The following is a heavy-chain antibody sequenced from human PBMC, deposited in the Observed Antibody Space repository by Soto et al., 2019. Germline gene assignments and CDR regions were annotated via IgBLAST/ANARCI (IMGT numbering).Heavy chain of an antibody. CDR3: AKDLSGTLGYYYGMDV. V-gene: IGHV3-43*01. CDR1: GFTFDDYT. D-gene: IGHD1-20*01. Sequence: GGSLRLSCAASGFTFDDYTMNWVRQAPGKGLEWVSLISWDGGSTYYADSVKGRFTISRDNSKNSLYLQMNSLRTEDTALYYCAKDLSGTLGYYYGMDVWGQGTTVAVSS. J-gene: IGHJ6*02. CDR2: ISWDGGST.